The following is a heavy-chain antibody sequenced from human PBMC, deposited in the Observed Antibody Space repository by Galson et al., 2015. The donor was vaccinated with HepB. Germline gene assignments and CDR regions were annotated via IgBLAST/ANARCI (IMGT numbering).Heavy chain of an antibody. CDR2: IDGSGGTT. CDR1: GFTFASYA. J-gene: IGHJ6*02. V-gene: IGHV3-23*01. D-gene: IGHD3-22*01. CDR3: ARDRGYYYDSSPYYYYYYGMDV. Sequence: SLRLSCAASGFTFASYAMNWVRQAPGKGLEWVSSIDGSGGTTHYADSVRGRFTISRDNSKNTLYLQMNSLRAEDTAVYYCARDRGYYYDSSPYYYYYYGMDVWGQGTTVTVSS.